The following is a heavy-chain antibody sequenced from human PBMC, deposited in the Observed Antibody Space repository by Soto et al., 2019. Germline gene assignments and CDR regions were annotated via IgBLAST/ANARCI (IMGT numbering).Heavy chain of an antibody. Sequence: GESLKSSCNGSGYSFTSYWIGWVRQMPGKGLEWMGIIYPGDSDTRYSPSSQGQVTISADKSISTAYLQWSSLKASDTAMYYCARAPYDILTGYSVNDYYYYGMDVWGQGTTVTVSS. V-gene: IGHV5-51*03. CDR2: IYPGDSDT. CDR1: GYSFTSYW. D-gene: IGHD3-9*01. J-gene: IGHJ6*02. CDR3: ARAPYDILTGYSVNDYYYYGMDV.